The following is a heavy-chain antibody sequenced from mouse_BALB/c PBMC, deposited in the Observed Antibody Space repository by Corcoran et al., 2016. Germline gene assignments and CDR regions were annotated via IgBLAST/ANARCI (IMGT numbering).Heavy chain of an antibody. CDR2: INPYNGAT. CDR1: GYSFTGYY. J-gene: IGHJ2*01. V-gene: IGHV1-26*01. Sequence: EVQLQQSGPELVKPGASVKISCKASGYSFTGYYMHWVKQSHVKSLEWIGRINPYNGATSYNQNFKDKASLTVDKSSSTAYMELHSLTSEDSAVYYCARSLLRLPFDYWGQGTTLTVSS. D-gene: IGHD1-2*01. CDR3: ARSLLRLPFDY.